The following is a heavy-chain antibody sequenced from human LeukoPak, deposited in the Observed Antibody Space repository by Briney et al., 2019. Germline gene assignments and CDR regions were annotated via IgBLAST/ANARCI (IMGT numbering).Heavy chain of an antibody. V-gene: IGHV3-11*01. CDR2: ISSSGSTI. CDR3: AKTIATSATGY. D-gene: IGHD6-13*01. J-gene: IGHJ4*02. CDR1: GFTFSDYY. Sequence: GGSLRLSCAASGFTFSDYYMSWIRRAPGKGLEWVSYISSSGSTIYYADSVKGRFTISRDNAKNSLYLQMNSLRAEDTAAYYCAKTIATSATGYWGQGTLVTVSS.